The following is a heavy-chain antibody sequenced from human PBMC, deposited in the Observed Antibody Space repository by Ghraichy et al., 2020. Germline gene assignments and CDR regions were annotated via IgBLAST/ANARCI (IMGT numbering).Heavy chain of an antibody. CDR2: IYSGGST. Sequence: GGSLRLSCAASGFTVSSNYMSWVRQAPGKGLEWVSVIYSGGSTYYADSVKGRFTISRDNSKNTLYLQMNSLRAEDTAVYYCASSHRSPGDFDYWGQGTLVTVSS. J-gene: IGHJ4*02. V-gene: IGHV3-53*01. CDR3: ASSHRSPGDFDY. D-gene: IGHD2-15*01. CDR1: GFTVSSNY.